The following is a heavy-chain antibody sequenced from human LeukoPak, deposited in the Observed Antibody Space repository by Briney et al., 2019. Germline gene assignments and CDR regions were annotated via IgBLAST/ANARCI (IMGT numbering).Heavy chain of an antibody. CDR3: AREGVTIFGVFDY. Sequence: SVKVSCKASGGTFSSYAISWVRQAPGQGLEWMGGIIPIFGTANYVQKFQGRVTITADESTSTAYMELSSLRSEDTAVYYCAREGVTIFGVFDYWGQGTLVTVSS. D-gene: IGHD3-3*01. CDR2: IIPIFGTA. J-gene: IGHJ4*02. V-gene: IGHV1-69*13. CDR1: GGTFSSYA.